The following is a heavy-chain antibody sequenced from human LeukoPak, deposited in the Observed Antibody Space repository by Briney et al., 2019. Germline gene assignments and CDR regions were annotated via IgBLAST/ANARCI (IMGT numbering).Heavy chain of an antibody. CDR2: IIPIFGTA. Sequence: SVRVSSKASGGTFSSYAISWVRQAPGQGLEWMGRIIPIFGTANYAQKFQGRVTITADKSTSTAYMKLSSLRSEDTAVYYCARAIAVAGSDYYSYYMDVWGKGTTVTVSS. D-gene: IGHD6-19*01. V-gene: IGHV1-69*06. CDR1: GGTFSSYA. J-gene: IGHJ6*03. CDR3: ARAIAVAGSDYYSYYMDV.